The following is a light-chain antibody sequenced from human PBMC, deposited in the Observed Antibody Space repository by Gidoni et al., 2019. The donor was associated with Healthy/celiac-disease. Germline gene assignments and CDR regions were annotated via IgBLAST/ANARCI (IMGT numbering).Light chain of an antibody. J-gene: IGKJ4*01. CDR2: DAY. V-gene: IGKV3-11*01. Sequence: EIVLTQSPATLSLSPGERATLSCRASQSVSSYLAWYKKKPGQAPRLRIDDAYNRATGIPARFSGSGSGTDFTLTISSLEPEDFAVYYCQQRSNWPPTFGGGTKVEIK. CDR1: QSVSSY. CDR3: QQRSNWPPT.